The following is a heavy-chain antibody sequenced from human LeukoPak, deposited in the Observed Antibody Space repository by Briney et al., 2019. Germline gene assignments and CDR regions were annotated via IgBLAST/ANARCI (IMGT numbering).Heavy chain of an antibody. CDR1: GITFSSYA. J-gene: IGHJ6*03. D-gene: IGHD4-23*01. V-gene: IGHV3-23*01. Sequence: GGSLRLSCAASGITFSSYAMSWVRQSPGEGLEWVSSISASGASTYYADSVKGRFTISRDNSKNTLYLQMNSLRAEDTAVYYCARSDRVTPGYYYMDVWGKGTTVTVSS. CDR2: ISASGAST. CDR3: ARSDRVTPGYYYMDV.